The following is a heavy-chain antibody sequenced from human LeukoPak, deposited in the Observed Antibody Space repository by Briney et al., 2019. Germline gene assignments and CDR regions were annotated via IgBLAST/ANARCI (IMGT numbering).Heavy chain of an antibody. Sequence: GGSLRLSCAASGFTFSNAWMSWVRQAPGKGLEWVSVISGSGGSTYYAASVKGRFTISRENSKNTLYLQMNSLRAEDTAVYYCAKGSGKTTVYFDYWGQGTLVTVSS. D-gene: IGHD4-11*01. V-gene: IGHV3-23*01. CDR2: ISGSGGST. CDR3: AKGSGKTTVYFDY. CDR1: GFTFSNAW. J-gene: IGHJ4*02.